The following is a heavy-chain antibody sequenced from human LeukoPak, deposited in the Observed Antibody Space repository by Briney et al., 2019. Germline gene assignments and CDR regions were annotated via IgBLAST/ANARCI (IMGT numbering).Heavy chain of an antibody. D-gene: IGHD5-18*01. CDR3: ARDLNSYGYSYDS. V-gene: IGHV1-46*01. CDR2: INPSSGST. J-gene: IGHJ4*02. CDR1: GYTFTGYY. Sequence: ASVKVSCKASGYTFTGYYMHWVRQAPGQGLEWMGWINPSSGSTSYAQKFQGRVTMTRDKSTSTVYMELRGLRFEDTAMYYCARDLNSYGYSYDSWGQGTLVTVSS.